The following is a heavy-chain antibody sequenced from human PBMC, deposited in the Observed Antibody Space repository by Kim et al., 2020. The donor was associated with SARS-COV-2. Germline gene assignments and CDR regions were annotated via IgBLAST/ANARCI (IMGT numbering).Heavy chain of an antibody. CDR3: ARDRARSGSYYWGYFDY. J-gene: IGHJ4*02. V-gene: IGHV1-69*01. Sequence: KFQGRVTITADESTSTAYMELSSLRSEDTAVYYCARDRARSGSYYWGYFDYWGQGTLVTVSS. D-gene: IGHD1-26*01.